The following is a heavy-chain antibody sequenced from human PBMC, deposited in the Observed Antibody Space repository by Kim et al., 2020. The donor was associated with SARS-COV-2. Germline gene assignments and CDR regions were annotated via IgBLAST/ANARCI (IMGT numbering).Heavy chain of an antibody. CDR2: IYYSGST. Sequence: SETLSLTCTVSGGSVSSGSYYWSWIRQPPGKGLEWIGYIYYSGSTNYNPSLKSRVTISVDTSKNQFSLKLSSVTAADTAVYYCARDQGLGAIDYWGQGTLVTVSS. D-gene: IGHD3-16*01. CDR3: ARDQGLGAIDY. CDR1: GGSVSSGSYY. V-gene: IGHV4-61*01. J-gene: IGHJ4*02.